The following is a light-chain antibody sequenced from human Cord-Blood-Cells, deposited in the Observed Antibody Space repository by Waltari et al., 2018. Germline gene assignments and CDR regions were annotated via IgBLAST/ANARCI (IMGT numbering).Light chain of an antibody. CDR3: CSYAGSSTWE. J-gene: IGLJ3*02. CDR2: EVS. Sequence: QSALTQPASVSGSPGQSITISCTGTSSDVGSYTRVSWYQQHPGKAPKLMIYEVSKRPSGVSNRFSGSKSGNTASLTISGLQAEDEADYYCCSYAGSSTWEFGGGTKLTVL. CDR1: SSDVGSYTR. V-gene: IGLV2-23*02.